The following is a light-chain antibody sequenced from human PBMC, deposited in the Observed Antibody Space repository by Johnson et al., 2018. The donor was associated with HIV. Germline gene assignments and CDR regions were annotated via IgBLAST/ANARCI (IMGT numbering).Light chain of an antibody. V-gene: IGLV1-51*02. CDR3: GTWERSLLAV. J-gene: IGLJ1*01. CDR1: SSNIGNNY. Sequence: QSVLTQPPSVSAAPGQKVTISCSGSSSNIGNNYVSWYQQLPGTAPKLLIYENNKRPSGIPDRFSGSKSGTSATLGITGLQTGDEADYYCGTWERSLLAVFGTGTKVTVL. CDR2: ENN.